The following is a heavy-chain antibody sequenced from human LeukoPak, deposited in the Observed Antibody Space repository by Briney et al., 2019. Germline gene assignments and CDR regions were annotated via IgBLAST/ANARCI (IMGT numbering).Heavy chain of an antibody. CDR1: GGTFSSYA. Sequence: SVKVSCKASGGTFSSYAISWVRQAPGQGLEWMGRIIPILGIANYAQKFQGRVTITADKSTSTAYMELSSLRSEDTAVYYCARENLIGYSYEPDAFDIWGQGTKVTVSS. CDR2: IIPILGIA. D-gene: IGHD5-18*01. CDR3: ARENLIGYSYEPDAFDI. V-gene: IGHV1-69*04. J-gene: IGHJ3*02.